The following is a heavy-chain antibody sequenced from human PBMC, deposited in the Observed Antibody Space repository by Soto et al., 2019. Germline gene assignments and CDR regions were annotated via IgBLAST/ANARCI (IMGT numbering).Heavy chain of an antibody. Sequence: QVQLVESGGGVVQPGRSLRLSCAATGFSFSTHAMYWVRQAPGKGLEWVAVISFDGGIKYYADAVKGRFTISRDNSKNTVFLQTNSLRPEDTAVYFCVRDHGLTTGPGTGYFDYWGQGALVTVSS. CDR2: ISFDGGIK. CDR1: GFSFSTHA. D-gene: IGHD6-13*01. CDR3: VRDHGLTTGPGTGYFDY. J-gene: IGHJ4*02. V-gene: IGHV3-30*03.